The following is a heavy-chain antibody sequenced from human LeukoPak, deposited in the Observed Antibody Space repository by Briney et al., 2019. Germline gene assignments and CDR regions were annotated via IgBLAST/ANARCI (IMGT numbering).Heavy chain of an antibody. D-gene: IGHD2-2*01. CDR2: ISSSSSYI. J-gene: IGHJ6*04. CDR1: GFTFSSYS. Sequence: GGSLRLSCAASGFTFSSYSMNWVRQAPGKGLEWVSSISSSSSYIYYADSVKGRFTISRDNAKNSLYLQMNSLRAEDTAVYYCARGRYCSSTSRYSYGMDVWGKGTTVTVSS. V-gene: IGHV3-21*01. CDR3: ARGRYCSSTSRYSYGMDV.